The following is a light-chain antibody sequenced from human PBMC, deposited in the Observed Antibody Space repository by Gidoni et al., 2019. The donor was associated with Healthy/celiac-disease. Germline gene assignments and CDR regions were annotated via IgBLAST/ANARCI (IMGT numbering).Light chain of an antibody. CDR3: NSRDSSRSHHFV. Sequence: SSALTQAPAVSVPLGQTVRITCQGDSLRRYYASWYQQKPGQAPVLVIYGKNNRPSGIPDRFSGSSSGNTASLTITGAQAEDEADYYCNSRDSSRSHHFVFGTGTKVTVL. CDR2: GKN. J-gene: IGLJ1*01. V-gene: IGLV3-19*01. CDR1: SLRRYY.